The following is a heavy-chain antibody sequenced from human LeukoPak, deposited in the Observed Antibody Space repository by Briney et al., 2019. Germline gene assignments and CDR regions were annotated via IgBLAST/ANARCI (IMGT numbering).Heavy chain of an antibody. CDR1: GGSISSRSYY. Sequence: SETLSLTCSVSGGSISSRSYYWGWIRQPPGKGLEWIGSIYYSGSTYYNPSLKSRVTISVDTSKNQFSLKLSSVTAADTAVYYCARERVLLWFGESPRWFDPWGQGTLVTVSS. CDR2: IYYSGST. J-gene: IGHJ5*02. V-gene: IGHV4-39*07. CDR3: ARERVLLWFGESPRWFDP. D-gene: IGHD3-10*01.